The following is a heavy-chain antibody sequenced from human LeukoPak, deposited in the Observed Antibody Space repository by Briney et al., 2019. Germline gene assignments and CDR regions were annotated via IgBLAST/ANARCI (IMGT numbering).Heavy chain of an antibody. D-gene: IGHD5/OR15-5a*01. V-gene: IGHV3-21*01. CDR2: ITSSSSYM. CDR1: GFTFSSYS. CDR3: ARDGAASYRPSTMYYYYYYYMDV. Sequence: PGGSLRLSCAASGFTFSSYSMNWVRQAPGKGLEWVSSITSSSSYMYYADSVKGRFTISRDNSKNTLYLQMNSLRAEDTAVYYCARDGAASYRPSTMYYYYYYYMDVWGKGTTVTVSS. J-gene: IGHJ6*03.